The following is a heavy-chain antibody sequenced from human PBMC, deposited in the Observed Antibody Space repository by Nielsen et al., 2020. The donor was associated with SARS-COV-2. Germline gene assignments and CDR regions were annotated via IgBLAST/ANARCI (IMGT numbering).Heavy chain of an antibody. J-gene: IGHJ2*01. V-gene: IGHV4-59*12. CDR3: ARDLDSSGYHDL. Sequence: SETLSLTCTVSGGSISSYYWSWIRQPPGKGLEWIGYIYYSGSTNYNPSLKSRVTISVDTSKNQFSLKLSSVTAADTAVYYCARDLDSSGYHDLWGRGTLVTVSS. CDR2: IYYSGST. CDR1: GGSISSYY. D-gene: IGHD3-22*01.